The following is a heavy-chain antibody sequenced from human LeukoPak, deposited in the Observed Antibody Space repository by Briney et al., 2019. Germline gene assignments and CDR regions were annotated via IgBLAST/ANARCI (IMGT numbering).Heavy chain of an antibody. J-gene: IGHJ5*01. CDR1: GFTFSSYS. CDR2: ISSSSSYI. CDR3: ARDSQTEVAWLDS. Sequence: GGSLRLSCAASGFTFSSYSMNWVRQAPGKGLEWVSSISSSSSYIYYADSVKGRFTISRDNAKNSLYLQMNSLRAEDTAVYYCARDSQTEVAWLDSWGQGTLVTVSS. D-gene: IGHD2-15*01. V-gene: IGHV3-21*01.